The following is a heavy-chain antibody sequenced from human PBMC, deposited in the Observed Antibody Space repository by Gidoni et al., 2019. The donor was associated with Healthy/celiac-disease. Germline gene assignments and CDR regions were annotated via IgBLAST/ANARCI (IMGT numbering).Heavy chain of an antibody. D-gene: IGHD1-26*01. J-gene: IGHJ4*02. CDR3: ERDMELPPAPPTIDY. V-gene: IGHV1-18*01. CDR2: ISAYNGNT. CDR1: GYTFTSYG. Sequence: QVQLVQSGAEVKKPWASVKVSCKASGYTFTSYGISWVRQAPGQGLEWMGWISAYNGNTNYAQKLQGRVTMTTDTSTSTAYMELRSLRSDDTAVYYCERDMELPPAPPTIDYWGQGTLVTVSS.